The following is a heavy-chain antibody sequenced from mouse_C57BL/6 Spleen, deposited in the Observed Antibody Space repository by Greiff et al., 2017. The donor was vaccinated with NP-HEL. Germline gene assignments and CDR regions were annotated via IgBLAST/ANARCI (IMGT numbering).Heavy chain of an antibody. CDR3: ARAPSNWEGDWYFDV. CDR2: ISYDGSN. V-gene: IGHV3-6*01. J-gene: IGHJ1*03. Sequence: EVKVEESGPGLVKPSQSLSLTCSVTGYSITSGYYWNWIRQFPGNKLEWMGYISYDGSNNYNPSLKNRISITRDTSKNQFFLKLNSVTTEDTATYYCARAPSNWEGDWYFDVWGTGTTVTVSS. D-gene: IGHD4-1*01. CDR1: GYSITSGYY.